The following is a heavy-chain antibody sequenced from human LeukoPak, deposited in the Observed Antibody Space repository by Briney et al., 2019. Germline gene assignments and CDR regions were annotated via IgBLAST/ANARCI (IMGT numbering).Heavy chain of an antibody. V-gene: IGHV3-74*01. CDR3: ARDMGLSSSSY. Sequence: PGGSLRLSCAASGFTFSSYWMHWVRQAPGKGLVWVSHINSDGSSTSYAGSVKGRFTISRDNAKNTLYLQMNSLRAEDTAVYYCARDMGLSSSSYWGQGTLVTVSS. CDR1: GFTFSSYW. J-gene: IGHJ4*02. D-gene: IGHD6-6*01. CDR2: INSDGSST.